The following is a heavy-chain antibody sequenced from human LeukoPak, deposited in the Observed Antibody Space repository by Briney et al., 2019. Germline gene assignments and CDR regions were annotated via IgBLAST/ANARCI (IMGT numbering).Heavy chain of an antibody. CDR3: ARQGNMVREVHVEPGGF. CDR2: VNYSGST. Sequence: SETLSLTCTVSGGSISSGSYYWGWIRQPPGKGLEWIGSVNYSGSTYYNPSLKSRLSISVDTSKNQFSLKLSSVTAADTAVYYCARQGNMVREVHVEPGGFWGQGILVTVSS. V-gene: IGHV4-39*01. D-gene: IGHD3-10*01. CDR1: GGSISSGSYY. J-gene: IGHJ4*02.